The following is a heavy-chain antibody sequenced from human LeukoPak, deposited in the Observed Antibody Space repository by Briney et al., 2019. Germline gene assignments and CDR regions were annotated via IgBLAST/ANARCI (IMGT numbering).Heavy chain of an antibody. V-gene: IGHV1-69*13. CDR3: ASPPRTGYSYGYLDL. CDR1: GGTFSSYA. D-gene: IGHD5-18*01. J-gene: IGHJ2*01. CDR2: IIPIFGTA. Sequence: GASVKVSCKASGGTFSSYAISWVRQAPGQGLEWLGGIIPIFGTANYAQKFQGRVTITADESTSTAYMELSSLRSEDTAVYYCASPPRTGYSYGYLDLWGRGTLVTVSS.